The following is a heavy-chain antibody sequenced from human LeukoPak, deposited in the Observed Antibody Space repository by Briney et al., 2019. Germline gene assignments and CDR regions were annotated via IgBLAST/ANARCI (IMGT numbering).Heavy chain of an antibody. J-gene: IGHJ6*03. CDR1: GYTFTSYG. Sequence: ASVKVSCKASGYTFTSYGISWVRQAPGQGLEWMGWISAYNGNTNYAQKLQGRVTMTTDTSTSTAYMELRSLRSDDTAVYYCAREGTHYYDSSGYLMYYMDVWGKGTTVTVS. D-gene: IGHD3-22*01. V-gene: IGHV1-18*01. CDR2: ISAYNGNT. CDR3: AREGTHYYDSSGYLMYYMDV.